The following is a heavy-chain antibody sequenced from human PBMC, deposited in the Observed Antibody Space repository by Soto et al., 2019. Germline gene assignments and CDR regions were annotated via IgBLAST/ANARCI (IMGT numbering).Heavy chain of an antibody. Sequence: QVQLVESGGGVVQPGRSLRLSCAASGFTFSSYGMHWGRQAPGKGLGWVAVIWYDGSNKYYADSVTGRFTISRDNSKNTLELQMNSLRAEDTAVYYCAREAGTTRYYGMDVWGQETTVTVSS. CDR3: AREAGTTRYYGMDV. D-gene: IGHD1-7*01. CDR2: IWYDGSNK. CDR1: GFTFSSYG. V-gene: IGHV3-33*01. J-gene: IGHJ6*02.